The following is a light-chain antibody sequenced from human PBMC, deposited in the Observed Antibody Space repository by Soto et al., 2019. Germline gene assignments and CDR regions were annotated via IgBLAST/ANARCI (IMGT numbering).Light chain of an antibody. CDR3: QQYNSYPWT. Sequence: DIQMTQSPSTLSASVGDRVTITCRASQSISSWLAWYQQKPGKAPKLLIYKASSLESGVPSRFSGSGSGTEFTLTILSLQPDDFSSYHCQQYNSYPWTFVQGTKVEIK. CDR1: QSISSW. J-gene: IGKJ1*01. CDR2: KAS. V-gene: IGKV1-5*03.